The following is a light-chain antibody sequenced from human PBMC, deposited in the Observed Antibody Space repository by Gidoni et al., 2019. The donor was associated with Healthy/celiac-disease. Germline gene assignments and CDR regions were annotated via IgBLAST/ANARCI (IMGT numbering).Light chain of an antibody. V-gene: IGKV3-11*01. J-gene: IGKJ1*01. CDR1: QSVSSY. CDR3: QQRSNWPWT. Sequence: EIVLTQSPATLSLSTGERATLSCRASQSVSSYLAWYQQKPGQAPRLLIYDASNRATGIPARFSGRGSGTDFTLTISSLEPEDFAVYYCQQRSNWPWTFGQGTKVEIK. CDR2: DAS.